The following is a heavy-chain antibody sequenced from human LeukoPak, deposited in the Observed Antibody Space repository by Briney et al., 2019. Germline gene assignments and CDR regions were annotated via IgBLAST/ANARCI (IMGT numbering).Heavy chain of an antibody. CDR3: VRGAYYAAY. CDR1: GFTFSNYW. Sequence: GGSLRLSCAASGFTFSNYWMGWVRQTPGKGLEWVANIKQDGSEKNYVDSVKGRFTISRDNVKNALYLQMNSLRVEDTGIYYCVRGAYYAAYWGQGTLVTVSS. D-gene: IGHD2/OR15-2a*01. V-gene: IGHV3-7*01. CDR2: IKQDGSEK. J-gene: IGHJ4*02.